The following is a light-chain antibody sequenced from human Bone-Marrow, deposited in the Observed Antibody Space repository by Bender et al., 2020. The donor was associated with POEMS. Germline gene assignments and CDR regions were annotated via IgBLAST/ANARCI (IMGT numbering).Light chain of an antibody. CDR2: DVS. CDR3: SSYTITSTVV. V-gene: IGLV2-14*03. J-gene: IGLJ2*01. Sequence: QSALTQPASVSGSPGQSITISCTGTSSDIGAYNYVSWFQQHPGNAPKLMIYDVSIRPSGVSYRFSGSKSGNTASLTISGLQAEDEADYYCSSYTITSTVVFGGGTKLTVL. CDR1: SSDIGAYNY.